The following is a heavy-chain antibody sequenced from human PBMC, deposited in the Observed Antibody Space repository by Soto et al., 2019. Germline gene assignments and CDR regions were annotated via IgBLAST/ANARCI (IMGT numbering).Heavy chain of an antibody. CDR3: SKDDMTTVTTRFDY. J-gene: IGHJ4*02. D-gene: IGHD4-17*01. V-gene: IGHV3-23*01. Sequence: EVQLLESGGGLVQPGGSLRLSCAASGFTFSSYAMSWVRQAPGQGLEWVSAISGSGGSTYYADSVKGRFTISRDNAKNTLYLQMNSLRAEDTAVYYCSKDDMTTVTTRFDYWGQGTLVTVSS. CDR1: GFTFSSYA. CDR2: ISGSGGST.